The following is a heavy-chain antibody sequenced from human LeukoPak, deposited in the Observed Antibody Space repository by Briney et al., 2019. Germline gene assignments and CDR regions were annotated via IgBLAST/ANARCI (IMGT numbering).Heavy chain of an antibody. Sequence: ASVKVSCKASGYTFTGYYMHWVRQAPGQGLEWMGWINPNSGGTNYAQKFQGRVTMTRDTSTSTAYMELSRLRSDDTAVYYCARDVVVAAQPYNWFDPWGQGTLVTVSS. V-gene: IGHV1-2*02. J-gene: IGHJ5*02. CDR3: ARDVVVAAQPYNWFDP. D-gene: IGHD2-15*01. CDR1: GYTFTGYY. CDR2: INPNSGGT.